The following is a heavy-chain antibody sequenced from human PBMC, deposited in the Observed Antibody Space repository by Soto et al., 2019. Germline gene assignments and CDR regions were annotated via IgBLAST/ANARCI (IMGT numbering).Heavy chain of an antibody. D-gene: IGHD6-19*01. V-gene: IGHV4-59*02. CDR1: GGSVTGFY. Sequence: PSETLSLTCTVSGGSVTGFYWSWIRQPPGKRLEWIGYIFHSGSSNYNPSLKSRVTISVDTSKSQVSLRLTSVTAADTAVYYCAREPGLGVGNIDCWGRGNLVTVSS. CDR2: IFHSGSS. J-gene: IGHJ4*02. CDR3: AREPGLGVGNIDC.